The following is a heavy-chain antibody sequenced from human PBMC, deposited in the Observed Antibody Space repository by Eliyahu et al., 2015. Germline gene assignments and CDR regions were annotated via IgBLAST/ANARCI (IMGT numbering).Heavy chain of an antibody. J-gene: IGHJ1*01. D-gene: IGHD1-14*01. V-gene: IGHV3-11*01. CDR1: GFTFGDYY. Sequence: QVQLVESGGGLVKPGGFLRLSCEGSGFTFGDYYMAWIRQGPGKGLEWLSYITSSGGSVYYADSMQGRILISRDNAKNSLFLEIVNLRAEDTGVYFCARGGYNPAQYFQYWGQGAQVSVSS. CDR2: ITSSGGSV. CDR3: ARGGYNPAQYFQY.